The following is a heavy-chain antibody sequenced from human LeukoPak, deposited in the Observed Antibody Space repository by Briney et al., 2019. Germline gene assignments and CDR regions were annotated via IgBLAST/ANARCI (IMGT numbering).Heavy chain of an antibody. D-gene: IGHD5-24*01. J-gene: IGHJ4*02. Sequence: GGSLRLSCAASAFSFSDYNMNWVRQAPGKGLEWVSSITSSGSYIYYADSVKGRFTISRDNSKGTVSLQMSSLRPEDTAVYYCAKDDAWLQYGDWGRGTLVTVSS. V-gene: IGHV3-21*04. CDR2: ITSSGSYI. CDR1: AFSFSDYN. CDR3: AKDDAWLQYGD.